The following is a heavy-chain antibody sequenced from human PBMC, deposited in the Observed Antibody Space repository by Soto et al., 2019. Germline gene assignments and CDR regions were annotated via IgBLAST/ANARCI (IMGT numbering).Heavy chain of an antibody. CDR2: INPNSGGT. CDR1: GYTFTGYY. Sequence: GASVKVSCKASGYTFTGYYIHWGRQAPGQGLEWMGWINPNSGGTNYAQKFQGRVTMTRDTYISTAYMELSRLRSDDTAVYYCASGDSNYVYYYYGMDVWGQGTTVTVSS. J-gene: IGHJ6*02. V-gene: IGHV1-2*02. D-gene: IGHD4-4*01. CDR3: ASGDSNYVYYYYGMDV.